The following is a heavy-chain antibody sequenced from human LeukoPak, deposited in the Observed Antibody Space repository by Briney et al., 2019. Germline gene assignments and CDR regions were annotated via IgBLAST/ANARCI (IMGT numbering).Heavy chain of an antibody. J-gene: IGHJ6*02. Sequence: SETLSLTCTVSGGSISSYYWSWIRQPAGKGLEWIGRIYTIGSTDYNPSLKSRVTISVDTSKNQFSLKLSSVTAADTAVYSCARGKSARYYDSSGYLGYYGMDVWGQGTTVTVSS. CDR3: ARGKSARYYDSSGYLGYYGMDV. CDR1: GGSISSYY. D-gene: IGHD3-22*01. V-gene: IGHV4-4*07. CDR2: IYTIGST.